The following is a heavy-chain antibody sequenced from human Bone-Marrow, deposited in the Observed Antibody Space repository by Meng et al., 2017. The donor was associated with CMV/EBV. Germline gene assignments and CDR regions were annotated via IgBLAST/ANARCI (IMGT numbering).Heavy chain of an antibody. J-gene: IGHJ4*02. V-gene: IGHV4-34*01. Sequence: SQTLSLTCAVYGGSFSGYYWSWIRQPPGKGLEWIGEINHSGSTNYNPSLKSRVTISVDTSKNQFSLKLSSVTAADTAVYYCARGYILRSIVVVIAMGLTDWGQGTLVTVSS. CDR2: INHSGST. D-gene: IGHD2-21*01. CDR3: ARGYILRSIVVVIAMGLTD. CDR1: GGSFSGYY.